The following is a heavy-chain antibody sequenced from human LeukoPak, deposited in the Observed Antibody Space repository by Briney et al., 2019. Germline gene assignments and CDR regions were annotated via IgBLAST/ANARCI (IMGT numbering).Heavy chain of an antibody. CDR2: KNPNSGNT. J-gene: IGHJ4*02. CDR3: ARDGYSSSWYEAQYYFDY. CDR1: GYTFTSYD. Sequence: ASVKVSCKASGYTFTSYDINWVRQATGQGLEWMGWKNPNSGNTGYAQKFQGRVTMTRNTSISTAYMELSSLRSEDTAVYYCARDGYSSSWYEAQYYFDYWGQGTLVTVSS. V-gene: IGHV1-8*01. D-gene: IGHD6-13*01.